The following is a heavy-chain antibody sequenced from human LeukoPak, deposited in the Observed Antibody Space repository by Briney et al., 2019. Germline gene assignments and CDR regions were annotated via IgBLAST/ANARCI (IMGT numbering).Heavy chain of an antibody. Sequence: PGGSLRLSCAASGFTFTNYNINWVRQAPGKGLEWVSSISSSSAYIYYADSVKGRFTISRDNAKNSLYLQMNSLRAEDTAVYYCAKDQYYDILTGYYIDYWGQGTLVTVSS. J-gene: IGHJ4*02. V-gene: IGHV3-21*01. CDR3: AKDQYYDILTGYYIDY. CDR2: ISSSSAYI. D-gene: IGHD3-9*01. CDR1: GFTFTNYN.